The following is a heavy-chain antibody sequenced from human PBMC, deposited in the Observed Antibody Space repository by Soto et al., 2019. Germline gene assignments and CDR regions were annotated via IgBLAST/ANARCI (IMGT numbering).Heavy chain of an antibody. D-gene: IGHD2-2*01. CDR3: ASGRYQLLPVDY. CDR1: GGSVSSGSYY. V-gene: IGHV4-61*01. Sequence: PSETLSLTCTVSGGSVSSGSYYWSWIRQPPGKGLEWIGYIYYSGSTNYNPSLKSRVTISVDTSKNQFSLKLSSVTAADTAVYYCASGRYQLLPVDYWGQGTLVTVSS. CDR2: IYYSGST. J-gene: IGHJ4*02.